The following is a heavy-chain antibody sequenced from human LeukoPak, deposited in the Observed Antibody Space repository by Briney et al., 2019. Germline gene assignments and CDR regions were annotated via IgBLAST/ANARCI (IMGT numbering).Heavy chain of an antibody. J-gene: IGHJ5*02. CDR1: GYSFTNYY. Sequence: GESLKISCKGFGYSFTNYYIGWVRQMPGKGLEWMGIIYPGDSDTRYSPSFQGQVTISADKSISTAYLQWSSLKASDTAMYYCARLIGYYDSSGYYSDNWFDPWGQGTLVTVSS. CDR2: IYPGDSDT. D-gene: IGHD3-22*01. V-gene: IGHV5-51*01. CDR3: ARLIGYYDSSGYYSDNWFDP.